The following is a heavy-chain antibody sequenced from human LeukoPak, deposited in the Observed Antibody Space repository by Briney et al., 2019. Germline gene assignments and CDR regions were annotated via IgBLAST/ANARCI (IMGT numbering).Heavy chain of an antibody. D-gene: IGHD1-26*01. V-gene: IGHV1-46*01. CDR3: ARDDGGSYLRYFDY. J-gene: IGHJ4*02. CDR2: INPGGGST. CDR1: GYTFISYY. Sequence: ASVKVSCKASGYTFISYYIHWVRQAPGQGLEWMGIINPGGGSTSRAQKFQGRVTMTRDTSTSTVYMELSSLRSEDTAVYYCARDDGGSYLRYFDYWGRGTPVTVSS.